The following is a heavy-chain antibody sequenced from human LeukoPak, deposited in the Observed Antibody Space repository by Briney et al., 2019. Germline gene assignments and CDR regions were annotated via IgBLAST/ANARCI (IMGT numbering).Heavy chain of an antibody. D-gene: IGHD4-11*01. Sequence: GGSLRLSCAASGFTFSSYAMHWVRQAPGKGLEWVAVISYDGSNKYYADSVKGRFTISRDNSKNTLYLQMNSLRAEDTAVYYCARGPTSKSNYGCMDVWGQGTTVTVSS. CDR1: GFTFSSYA. V-gene: IGHV3-30-3*01. J-gene: IGHJ6*02. CDR2: ISYDGSNK. CDR3: ARGPTSKSNYGCMDV.